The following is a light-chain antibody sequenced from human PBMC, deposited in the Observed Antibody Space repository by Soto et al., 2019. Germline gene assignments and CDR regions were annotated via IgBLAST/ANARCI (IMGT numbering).Light chain of an antibody. CDR1: QSISSW. J-gene: IGKJ1*01. CDR2: DAS. CDR3: QQYNSYWT. Sequence: DIQMTQSPSTLSASVGDRVTITCRASQSISSWLAWYQQKPGKAPKLLTYDASSLESGVPSRFSGSGSGTEFTLTISSLQPDDFATYYCQQYNSYWTFGQGTKVDNK. V-gene: IGKV1-5*01.